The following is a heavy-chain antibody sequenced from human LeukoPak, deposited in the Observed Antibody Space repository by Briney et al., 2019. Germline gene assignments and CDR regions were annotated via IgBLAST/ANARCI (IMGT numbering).Heavy chain of an antibody. D-gene: IGHD7-27*01. CDR2: LSYDGSRT. CDR1: GFTFSDYA. Sequence: GGSLRLSCAASGFTFSDYAMHWVRQSPGKGLEWVAVLSYDGSRTYYADSVKGRFTISRDNSRNRVYLQMTSLATKDTAIYYCARDWGFDSWGQGTLVTVSS. V-gene: IGHV3-30*16. CDR3: ARDWGFDS. J-gene: IGHJ4*02.